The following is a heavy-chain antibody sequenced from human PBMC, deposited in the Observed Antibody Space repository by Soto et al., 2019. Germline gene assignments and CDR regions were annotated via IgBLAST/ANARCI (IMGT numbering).Heavy chain of an antibody. V-gene: IGHV4-59*01. D-gene: IGHD5-12*01. CDR1: GGSISSYY. J-gene: IGHJ6*02. CDR2: IYYSGST. CDR3: ARADSGFDQDYYYYGMDV. Sequence: PSEXLSLTCTVSGGSISSYYWSWIRHPPGKGLEWIGYIYYSGSTNYNPPLKSRVTISVDTSKNQFSLKLSSVTAADTAVYYCARADSGFDQDYYYYGMDVWGPGITVTVS.